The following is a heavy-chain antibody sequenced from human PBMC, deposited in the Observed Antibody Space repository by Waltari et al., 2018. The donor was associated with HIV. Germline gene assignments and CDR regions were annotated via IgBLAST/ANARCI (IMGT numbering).Heavy chain of an antibody. V-gene: IGHV4-39*01. CDR3: ARHSLVHSYGMDV. D-gene: IGHD3-10*01. Sequence: QLQLQESGPGLVKPSEILSLTCPVSGGSITSSNYYWAWTRQPPGKGLEWIGIIYYSGSAYYNPSLKSRVTISVDTSKNQFSLKLSSVTAADTAVYYCARHSLVHSYGMDVWGQGTTVTVSS. CDR1: GGSITSSNYY. CDR2: IYYSGSA. J-gene: IGHJ6*02.